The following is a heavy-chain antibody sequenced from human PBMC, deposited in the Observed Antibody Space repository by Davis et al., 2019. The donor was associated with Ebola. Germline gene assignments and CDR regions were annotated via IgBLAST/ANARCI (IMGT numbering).Heavy chain of an antibody. D-gene: IGHD2-15*01. Sequence: ASVKVSCKASGYGFRNYGIHWVRQAPGQGLEWMGWISAYNGDTNYAQKFQDRVTMTTDTSTSTAYMELRSLGSDDTAVYYCARFGRYCSGGSCYDYWGQGTLVTVSS. CDR2: ISAYNGDT. J-gene: IGHJ4*02. V-gene: IGHV1-18*01. CDR3: ARFGRYCSGGSCYDY. CDR1: GYGFRNYG.